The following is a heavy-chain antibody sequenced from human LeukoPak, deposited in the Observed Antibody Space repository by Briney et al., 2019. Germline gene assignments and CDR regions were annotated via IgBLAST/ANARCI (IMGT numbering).Heavy chain of an antibody. CDR2: IGTAGDT. CDR1: GFTFSSYE. J-gene: IGHJ5*02. V-gene: IGHV3-13*01. D-gene: IGHD3-22*01. Sequence: GGSLRLSCAASGFTFSSYEMHWVRQATGKGLEWVSAIGTAGDTYYPGSVKGRFTISRENAKNSLYLQMNSLRAGDTAVYYCARGSRYYYDSSGYYYGPWFDPWGQGTLVTVSS. CDR3: ARGSRYYYDSSGYYYGPWFDP.